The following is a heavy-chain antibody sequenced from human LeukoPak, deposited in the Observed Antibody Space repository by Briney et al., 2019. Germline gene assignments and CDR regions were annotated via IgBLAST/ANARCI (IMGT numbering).Heavy chain of an antibody. Sequence: SVKVSCKASGGTFSSYAISWVRQAPGQGLEWMGGIIPIFGTANYAQKFQSRVTITADESTSTAYMELSSLRSEDTAVYYCARDRSGSYNYWDYWGQGTLVTVSS. CDR3: ARDRSGSYNYWDY. CDR2: IIPIFGTA. J-gene: IGHJ4*02. D-gene: IGHD1-26*01. CDR1: GGTFSSYA. V-gene: IGHV1-69*13.